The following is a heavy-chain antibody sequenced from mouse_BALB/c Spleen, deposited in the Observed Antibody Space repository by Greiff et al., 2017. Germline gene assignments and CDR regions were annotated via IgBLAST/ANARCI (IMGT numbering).Heavy chain of an antibody. J-gene: IGHJ3*01. V-gene: IGHV2-9*02. Sequence: VQRVESGPGLVAPSQSLSITCTVSGFSLTSYGVHWVRQPPGKGLEWLGVIWAGGSTNYNSALMSRLSISKDNSKSQVFLKMNSLQTDDTAMYYCARGGITTVVGRFAYWGQGTLVTVSA. CDR3: ARGGITTVVGRFAY. D-gene: IGHD1-1*01. CDR2: IWAGGST. CDR1: GFSLTSYG.